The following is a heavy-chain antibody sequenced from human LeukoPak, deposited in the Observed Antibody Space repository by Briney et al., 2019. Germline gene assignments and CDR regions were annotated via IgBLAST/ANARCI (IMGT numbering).Heavy chain of an antibody. D-gene: IGHD2-8*01. CDR2: ISSNGGST. J-gene: IGHJ6*02. V-gene: IGHV3-64*02. Sequence: GGSLRLSCAASGFTFSSYTMHWVRQAPGKGLEHVSAISSNGGSTYYADSVKGRFTISRDDPKNTLYLQMGSLRAEDMAVYYCATKPPLYWGQGTTVTVSS. CDR1: GFTFSSYT. CDR3: ATKPPLY.